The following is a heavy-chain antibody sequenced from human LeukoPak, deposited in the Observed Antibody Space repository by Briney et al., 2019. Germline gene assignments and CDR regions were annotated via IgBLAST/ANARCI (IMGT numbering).Heavy chain of an antibody. V-gene: IGHV1-69*13. CDR1: GGTFSSYA. D-gene: IGHD2-15*01. J-gene: IGHJ6*02. Sequence: ASVKVSCKASGGTFSSYAISWVRQAPGQGLEWMGGIIPIFGTANYAQKFQGRVTITADESTSTAYMELSSLRSEDTAVYYCARGEDIVVVVASGGSYGMDVWGQGTTATVSS. CDR2: IIPIFGTA. CDR3: ARGEDIVVVVASGGSYGMDV.